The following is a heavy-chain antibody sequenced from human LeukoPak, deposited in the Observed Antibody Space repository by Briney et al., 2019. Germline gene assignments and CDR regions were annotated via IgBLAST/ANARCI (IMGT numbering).Heavy chain of an antibody. Sequence: ASVKVSCKSSGYTFTGYYIHWVRQAPGQGLEWMGRIVPNSGGTNYAQKFQGRVTMTRDTSINTAYMELSSLRSEDTAVYYCARGAHYGDFPYYYYYMDIWGKGTTVTVSS. J-gene: IGHJ6*03. CDR2: IVPNSGGT. CDR1: GYTFTGYY. V-gene: IGHV1-2*06. D-gene: IGHD4-17*01. CDR3: ARGAHYGDFPYYYYYMDI.